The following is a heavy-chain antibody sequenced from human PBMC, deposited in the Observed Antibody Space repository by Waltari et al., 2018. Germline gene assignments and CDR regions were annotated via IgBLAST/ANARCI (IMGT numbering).Heavy chain of an antibody. V-gene: IGHV5-51*01. Sequence: EVQLVQSGAEVKKPGESLNISCKGSGFNFDSPWIGWVRQMPGKGLEWMGFIDAGDSDTRYRPSFQGQVTISVDKSIDTAYLQWRSLKASDTAMYYCARRRRTGSSSGWYYFDYWGQGTLVTVSS. D-gene: IGHD6-19*01. J-gene: IGHJ4*02. CDR2: IDAGDSDT. CDR1: GFNFDSPW. CDR3: ARRRRTGSSSGWYYFDY.